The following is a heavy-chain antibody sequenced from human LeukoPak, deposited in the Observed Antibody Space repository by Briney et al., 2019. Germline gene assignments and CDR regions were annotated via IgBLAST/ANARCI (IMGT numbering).Heavy chain of an antibody. CDR2: ISSSSSTI. Sequence: GGSLRLSCAASGFTFSSYSMNWVRQAPGKGLEWVSYISSSSSTIYYADSVKGRFTISRDNAKNSLYLQMNSLRAEDTAVYNCARDSHYYYMDVWGKGTTVTVSS. CDR1: GFTFSSYS. J-gene: IGHJ6*03. CDR3: ARDSHYYYMDV. V-gene: IGHV3-48*01.